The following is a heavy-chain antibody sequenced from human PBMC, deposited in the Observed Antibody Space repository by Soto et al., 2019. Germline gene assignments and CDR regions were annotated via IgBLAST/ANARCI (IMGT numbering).Heavy chain of an antibody. Sequence: GGSVRLSCAASGFTFSSYWMTWVRQAPGKGLEWVANIKQDGSEKYYVDSVKGRFTISRDNAKNSLYLQMSSLRVEDTAVYYCVRDSQYSSSLGFDYWGQGTLVTVSS. J-gene: IGHJ4*02. CDR2: IKQDGSEK. CDR1: GFTFSSYW. CDR3: VRDSQYSSSLGFDY. D-gene: IGHD6-6*01. V-gene: IGHV3-7*01.